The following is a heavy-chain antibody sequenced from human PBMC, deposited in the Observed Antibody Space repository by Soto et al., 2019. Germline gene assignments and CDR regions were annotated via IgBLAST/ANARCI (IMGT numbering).Heavy chain of an antibody. D-gene: IGHD6-6*01. J-gene: IGHJ4*02. CDR1: GGSISSGGYY. CDR3: ARGEIAARTDY. CDR2: VYYSGST. V-gene: IGHV4-31*03. Sequence: QVQLQESGPGLVKPSQTLSLTCTVSGGSISSGGYYWSWIRQHPGKGLEWIGYVYYSGSTYYNPSLQSRVTISVDTSKIQFSLKRSSVTAADTAVYYCARGEIAARTDYWGQGTLVTVSS.